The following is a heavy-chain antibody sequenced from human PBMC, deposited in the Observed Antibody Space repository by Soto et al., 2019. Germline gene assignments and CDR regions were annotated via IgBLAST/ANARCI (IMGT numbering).Heavy chain of an antibody. CDR1: GFTFSSYA. Sequence: GGSLRLSCAASGFTFSSYAMTWVRQAPGKGLEWVSTITRGGDNTYDADSVKGRFTISRDNAKSTLYLQIHSLRAEDTAIYYCAKHPYGDYYYYYMDVWGKGTTVTVSS. V-gene: IGHV3-23*01. J-gene: IGHJ6*03. D-gene: IGHD4-17*01. CDR3: AKHPYGDYYYYYMDV. CDR2: ITRGGDNT.